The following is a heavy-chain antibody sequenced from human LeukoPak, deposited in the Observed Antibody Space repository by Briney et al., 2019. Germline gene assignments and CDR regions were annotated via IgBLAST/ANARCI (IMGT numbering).Heavy chain of an antibody. CDR3: ARHSIVLMAY. D-gene: IGHD2-8*01. Sequence: SETLSLTCTLSGGSTSSYYWSWNRHPPGEGLEWIGSIYHSGSTYYNPSLKSRVTISVDTSKNQFSLKLSSVTAADTAVYYCARHSIVLMAYWGQGTLVTVSS. J-gene: IGHJ4*02. CDR2: IYHSGST. V-gene: IGHV4-59*08. CDR1: GGSTSSYY.